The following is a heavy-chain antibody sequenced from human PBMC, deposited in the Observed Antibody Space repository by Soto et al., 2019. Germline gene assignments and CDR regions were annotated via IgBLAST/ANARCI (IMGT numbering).Heavy chain of an antibody. CDR3: AREFEGNYYGMDV. J-gene: IGHJ6*02. V-gene: IGHV1-46*01. CDR1: GYTFTSYY. D-gene: IGHD3-10*01. CDR2: INPSGGSI. Sequence: ASVKVSCKASGYTFTSYYMHWVRQAPGQGLEWVGVINPSGGSISYAQKFQGRVTMTRDTSTSTVYMELSSLRSEDTAVYYCAREFEGNYYGMDVWGQGTTVTV.